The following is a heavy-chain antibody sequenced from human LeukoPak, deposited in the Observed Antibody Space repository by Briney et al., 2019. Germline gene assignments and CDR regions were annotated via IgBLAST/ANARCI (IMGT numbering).Heavy chain of an antibody. Sequence: SETLSLTCTVSGGSISSYYWSWIRQPAGKGLEWIGRFYISGSTNYNPSLKSRVTMSVDTSKNQFSLRLNSVTAADMAVYYCARDFLLQSEGLFDYWGQGTLVTVSS. CDR3: ARDFLLQSEGLFDY. CDR1: GGSISSYY. J-gene: IGHJ4*02. CDR2: FYISGST. D-gene: IGHD4-11*01. V-gene: IGHV4-4*07.